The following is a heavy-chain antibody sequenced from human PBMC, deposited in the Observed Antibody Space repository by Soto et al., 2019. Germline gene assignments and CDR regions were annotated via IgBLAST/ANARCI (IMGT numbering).Heavy chain of an antibody. CDR2: IYYSGST. Sequence: SETLSLTCTVSGGSISSYYWSWIRQPPGKGLEWIGYIYYSGSTNYNPSLKSRVTISVDTSKNQFSLKLSSVTAADTAVYYCAGLRYSSGWRSYWYFDIWGRGTLVTVS. V-gene: IGHV4-59*01. CDR1: GGSISSYY. CDR3: AGLRYSSGWRSYWYFDI. D-gene: IGHD6-19*01. J-gene: IGHJ2*01.